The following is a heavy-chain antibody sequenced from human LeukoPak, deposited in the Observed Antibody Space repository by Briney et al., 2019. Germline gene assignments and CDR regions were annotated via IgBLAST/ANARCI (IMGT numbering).Heavy chain of an antibody. CDR2: IDQDGSEK. D-gene: IGHD1-26*01. J-gene: IGHJ6*03. V-gene: IGHV3-7*01. CDR1: GFTFSSYW. Sequence: PGGSLRLSCAASGFTFSSYWMSWVRQAPGKGLEWVANIDQDGSEKYYVDSVKGRFTISRDNAKNSLYLQMNSLRAEDTALYYCASGIIGSYYFYYMDVWGKGTTVTVSS. CDR3: ASGIIGSYYFYYMDV.